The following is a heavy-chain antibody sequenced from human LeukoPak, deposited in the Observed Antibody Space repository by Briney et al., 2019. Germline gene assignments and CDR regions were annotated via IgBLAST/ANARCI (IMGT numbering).Heavy chain of an antibody. CDR2: ISAYNGNT. Sequence: ASVKVSCKASGYTFTNNYIHWVRQAPGHGLEWMGWISAYNGNTHYAQKLQGRVTMTTDTSTSTAYMELRSLRSDDTAVYYCAREGIQLWLDLSYWGQGTLVTVSS. CDR1: GYTFTNNY. V-gene: IGHV1-18*04. J-gene: IGHJ4*02. D-gene: IGHD5-18*01. CDR3: AREGIQLWLDLSY.